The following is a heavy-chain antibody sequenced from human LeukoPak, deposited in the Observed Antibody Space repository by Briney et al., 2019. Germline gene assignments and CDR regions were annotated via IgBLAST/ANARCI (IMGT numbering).Heavy chain of an antibody. CDR2: INPNSGGT. J-gene: IGHJ4*02. V-gene: IGHV1-2*06. Sequence: GASVKVSCKASGYTFTGYYMHWVRQAPGQGLEWMGRINPNSGGTNYAQKFQGRVTMTRDTSISTAYMELSRLRSDDTAVYYCARGGIMITFGGVIVFPLDYWGQGTLVTVSP. CDR1: GYTFTGYY. CDR3: ARGGIMITFGGVIVFPLDY. D-gene: IGHD3-16*02.